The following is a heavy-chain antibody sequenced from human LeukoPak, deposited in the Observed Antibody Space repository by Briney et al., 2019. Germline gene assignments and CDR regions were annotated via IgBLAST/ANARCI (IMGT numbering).Heavy chain of an antibody. Sequence: PGGSLRLSCAASGFTFSSYEMNGVRQAPGKGLEWGAVISYDGSDKFYADSVKGRFTISIDSSKNTLYLQMNSLRAEDTAVYYCARGLNWETYWGQGTLVSISS. CDR2: ISYDGSDK. CDR1: GFTFSSYE. J-gene: IGHJ4*02. CDR3: ARGLNWETY. D-gene: IGHD7-27*01. V-gene: IGHV3-30*04.